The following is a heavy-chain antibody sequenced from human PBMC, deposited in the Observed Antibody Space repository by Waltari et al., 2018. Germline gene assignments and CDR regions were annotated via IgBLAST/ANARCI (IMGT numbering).Heavy chain of an antibody. V-gene: IGHV3-21*01. D-gene: IGHD3-3*01. CDR3: ARDRLRFLGGNTFDI. J-gene: IGHJ3*02. CDR1: GFPFSSYS. Sequence: EVQLVESGGGLVKPGGSLRLSCAASGFPFSSYSMNWVRQAPGKGLGWVSFISSSSSYIFYADSVKGRFTITRDNAKNSLYLQMNSLRAEDTAVYYCARDRLRFLGGNTFDIWGQGTMVTVS. CDR2: ISSSSSYI.